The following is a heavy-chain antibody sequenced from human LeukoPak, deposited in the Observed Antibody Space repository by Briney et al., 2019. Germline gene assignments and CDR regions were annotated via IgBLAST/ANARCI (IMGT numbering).Heavy chain of an antibody. CDR3: AKSAWSWNRRTFFDS. Sequence: PGGSLRLSCAASGFTFSSYAMSWVRQAPGKRLEWVSGTSGSGSSTYYANSVKGRFTISRDNSKSTLYLQMHNLRADDTAVYYCAKSAWSWNRRTFFDSWGQGSLVAVS. CDR1: GFTFSSYA. V-gene: IGHV3-23*01. D-gene: IGHD1-1*01. J-gene: IGHJ4*02. CDR2: TSGSGSST.